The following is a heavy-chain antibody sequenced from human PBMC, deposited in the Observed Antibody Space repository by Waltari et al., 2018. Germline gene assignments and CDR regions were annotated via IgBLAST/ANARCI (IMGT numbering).Heavy chain of an antibody. CDR1: GDTFSKFA. CDR2: IIPHLGVA. D-gene: IGHD2-2*01. V-gene: IGHV1-69*04. CDR3: VSPTTNCGSNSCHRYFDY. Sequence: QVQLVQSGAEVKKPGSSVKVSCKASGDTFSKFAINWVRQAPGQGLGWMGGIIPHLGVANYAKRFQGRATITADDFTSTAYMELSSLRSDDTAVYYCVSPTTNCGSNSCHRYFDYWGQGTLVSVSS. J-gene: IGHJ4*02.